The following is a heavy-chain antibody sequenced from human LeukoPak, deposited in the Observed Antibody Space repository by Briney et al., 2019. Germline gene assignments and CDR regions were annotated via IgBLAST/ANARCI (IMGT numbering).Heavy chain of an antibody. CDR1: GFTFSSYG. D-gene: IGHD7-27*01. Sequence: GGSLRLSCAASGFTFSSYGMHWVRQAPGKGLEWVAVISYDGSNKYYADSVKGRFTISRDNSKNTLYLQMNSLRAEDTAVYYCASPPGRPNGDWGQGTLVTVSS. CDR3: ASPPGRPNGD. J-gene: IGHJ4*02. V-gene: IGHV3-30*03. CDR2: ISYDGSNK.